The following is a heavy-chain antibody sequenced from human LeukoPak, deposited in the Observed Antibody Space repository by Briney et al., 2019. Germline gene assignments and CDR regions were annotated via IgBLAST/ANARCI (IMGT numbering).Heavy chain of an antibody. Sequence: ASVKVSCKASGYTFTGYYMQWVRQAPGQGLEWMGWINPNSGGTNYAQKFQGRVTMTRDTSISTAYMELSRLRSDDTAVYYCARVKFELWFALRGAFDIWGQGTMVTVSS. CDR1: GYTFTGYY. CDR3: ARVKFELWFALRGAFDI. D-gene: IGHD3-10*01. J-gene: IGHJ3*02. CDR2: INPNSGGT. V-gene: IGHV1-2*02.